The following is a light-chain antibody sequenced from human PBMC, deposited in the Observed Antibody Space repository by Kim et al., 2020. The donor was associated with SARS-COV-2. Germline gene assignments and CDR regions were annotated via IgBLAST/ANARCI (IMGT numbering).Light chain of an antibody. V-gene: IGKV3-20*01. CDR1: QSVRSKY. CDR2: GAS. CDR3: QQYSSSPLT. Sequence: LSPGERATLSCRASQSVRSKYLAWYQQKSGQAPRLLIYGASSRATGIPDRFNGSGSGADFTLTISRLEPEDFAVYFCQQYSSSPLTFGGGTKVEMK. J-gene: IGKJ4*01.